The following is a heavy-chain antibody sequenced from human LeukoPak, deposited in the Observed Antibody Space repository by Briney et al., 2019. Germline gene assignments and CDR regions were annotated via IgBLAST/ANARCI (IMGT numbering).Heavy chain of an antibody. V-gene: IGHV1-69*01. CDR3: AREGIGVVPQDDAFDI. Sequence: GSSVKASGKASGGTFSSYAISWVRQAPGQGLEWMGGIIPIFGTANYAQKFQGRVTITADESTSTAYVELSSLRSEDTAVYYCAREGIGVVPQDDAFDIWGQGTMVTVSS. J-gene: IGHJ3*02. CDR1: GGTFSSYA. D-gene: IGHD2-2*01. CDR2: IIPIFGTA.